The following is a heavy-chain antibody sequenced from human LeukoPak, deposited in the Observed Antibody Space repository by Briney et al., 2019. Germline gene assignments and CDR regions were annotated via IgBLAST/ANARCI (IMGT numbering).Heavy chain of an antibody. V-gene: IGHV4-4*07. CDR1: GGSISSYY. CDR3: ARDVEQLRRGNWFDP. Sequence: PSETLSLTCTVSGGSISSYYWSWIRQPAGKGLEWIGRIYTSGSTNYNPSLKSRVTISVDTSKNQFSLKLSSVTAADTAVYYCARDVEQLRRGNWFDPWGQGTLVTVSS. CDR2: IYTSGST. J-gene: IGHJ5*02. D-gene: IGHD6-6*01.